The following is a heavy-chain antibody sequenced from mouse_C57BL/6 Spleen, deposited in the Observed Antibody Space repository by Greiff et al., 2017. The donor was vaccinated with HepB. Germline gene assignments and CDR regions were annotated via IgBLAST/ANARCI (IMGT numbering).Heavy chain of an antibody. CDR3: ARPGSSPAWFAY. CDR1: GYTFTSYW. CDR2: IHPNSGST. V-gene: IGHV1-64*01. Sequence: QVQLQQPGAELVKPGASVKLSCKASGYTFTSYWMHWVKQRPGQGLEWIGMIHPNSGSTNYNEKFKSKATLTVDKSSSTAYMQLSSLTSEDSAVYYCARPGSSPAWFAYGGQGTLVTVSA. D-gene: IGHD1-1*01. J-gene: IGHJ3*01.